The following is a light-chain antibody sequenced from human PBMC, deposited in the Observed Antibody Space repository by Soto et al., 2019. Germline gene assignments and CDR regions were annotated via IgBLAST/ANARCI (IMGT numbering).Light chain of an antibody. Sequence: QSVLTQPASVSGSPGQSIAISCTGTSGDVGGYDYVSWYQQHPDKAPKLMIYEVTKRPSWVSNRFSGSKSGNTASLTISGLQSEDEADYYCSSHTSVSTRVFGSGTKVTVL. CDR3: SSHTSVSTRV. J-gene: IGLJ1*01. CDR2: EVT. CDR1: SGDVGGYDY. V-gene: IGLV2-14*01.